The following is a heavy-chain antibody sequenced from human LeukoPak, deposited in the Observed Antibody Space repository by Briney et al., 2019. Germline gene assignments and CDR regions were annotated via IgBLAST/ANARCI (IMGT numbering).Heavy chain of an antibody. CDR3: ASLGDIVVVPAAIQVSPHHWYFDL. V-gene: IGHV3-48*04. CDR2: ISSSSSTI. D-gene: IGHD2-2*02. J-gene: IGHJ2*01. Sequence: PGGSLRLSCAASGFTFSSYAMSWVRQAPGKGLEWVSYISSSSSTIYYADSVKGRFTISRDNAKNSLYLQMNSLRAEDTAVYYCASLGDIVVVPAAIQVSPHHWYFDLWGRGTLVTVSS. CDR1: GFTFSSYA.